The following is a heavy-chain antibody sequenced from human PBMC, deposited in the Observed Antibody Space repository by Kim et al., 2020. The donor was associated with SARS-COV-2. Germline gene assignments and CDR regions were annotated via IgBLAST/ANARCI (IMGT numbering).Heavy chain of an antibody. Sequence: GGSLRLSCAASGFTFSSYAMSWVRQAPGKGLEWVSAISGSGGSTYSADSVKGRFTISRDNSKTTLYLQMNILRAEDTAVYYCAKDTWFGELIRRYYGMDVWGQGTTVTVSS. D-gene: IGHD3-10*01. CDR2: ISGSGGST. CDR3: AKDTWFGELIRRYYGMDV. V-gene: IGHV3-23*01. CDR1: GFTFSSYA. J-gene: IGHJ6*02.